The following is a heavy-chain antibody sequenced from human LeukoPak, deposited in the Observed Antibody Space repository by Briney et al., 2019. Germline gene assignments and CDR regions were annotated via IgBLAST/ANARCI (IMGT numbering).Heavy chain of an antibody. Sequence: SETLSLTCSVCVGSISSYYWRWIRQPPGKGLEWIGYIYYSGGTNYNPSLNSRVPISVDTSNNQFSLTLSSVTAADTAVYYCARHYSHCGSINGFDYWGPGTLVTVSS. CDR2: IYYSGGT. CDR1: VGSISSYY. V-gene: IGHV4-59*08. CDR3: ARHYSHCGSINGFDY. D-gene: IGHD2-2*01. J-gene: IGHJ4*02.